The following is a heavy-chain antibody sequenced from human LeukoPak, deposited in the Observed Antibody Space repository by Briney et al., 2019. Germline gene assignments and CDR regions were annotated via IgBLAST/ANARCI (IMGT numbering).Heavy chain of an antibody. CDR1: GGTFSSYA. V-gene: IGHV1-69*13. CDR2: IIPIFGTA. D-gene: IGHD2-8*01. J-gene: IGHJ6*02. Sequence: SVRVSCKASGGTFSSYAISWVRQAPGQGLEWMGGIIPIFGTANYAQKFQGRVTITADESTSTAYMELSSLRSEDTAVYYCARGGEVDRTNGVCYETLDYYYGMDVWGQGTTVTVSS. CDR3: ARGGEVDRTNGVCYETLDYYYGMDV.